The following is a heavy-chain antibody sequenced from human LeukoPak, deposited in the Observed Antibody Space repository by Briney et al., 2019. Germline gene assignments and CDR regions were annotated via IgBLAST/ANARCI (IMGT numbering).Heavy chain of an antibody. CDR2: LSHDGNNE. Sequence: GGSLRLFCAASGFTFSSYGMHWVRQAPGKGLEWVAALSHDGNNEFYADSVKGRFTISRDNSKSTLYLQMNSLRAGDTATFYCAKDNYYGSSAVIDYWGQGALVTVSS. D-gene: IGHD3-22*01. CDR3: AKDNYYGSSAVIDY. J-gene: IGHJ4*02. V-gene: IGHV3-30*18. CDR1: GFTFSSYG.